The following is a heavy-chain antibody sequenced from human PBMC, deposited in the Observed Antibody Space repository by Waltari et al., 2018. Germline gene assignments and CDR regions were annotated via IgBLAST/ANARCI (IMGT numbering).Heavy chain of an antibody. CDR1: GDSITSPF. CDR2: MYFSGTH. Sequence: VQLQELGPGLVKPSETLSLSCDVSGDSITSPFWSWIRQAPGKGLEWIGYMYFSGTHNYNPSLKSRVTISIDTSKNHFSLNLRSVTAADTAIYYCARLPRGSVIIGAFDIWGQGTQVTVSS. CDR3: ARLPRGSVIIGAFDI. D-gene: IGHD3-22*01. V-gene: IGHV4-59*11. J-gene: IGHJ3*02.